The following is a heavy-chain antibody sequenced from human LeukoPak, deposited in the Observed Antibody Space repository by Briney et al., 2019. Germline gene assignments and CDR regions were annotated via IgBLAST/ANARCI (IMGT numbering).Heavy chain of an antibody. J-gene: IGHJ4*02. CDR2: YDPEDDER. CDR3: STETAGNY. V-gene: IGHV1-24*01. D-gene: IGHD3-10*01. Sequence: ASVKVSCKAFGHTLRGLSIHCVRQAPGKGLEWMGGYDPEDDERIYSEKFLGRVTLTEDTSTDTAYMGLTSLRSDDTAVYYCSTETAGNYWGQGTLVTVSS. CDR1: GHTLRGLS.